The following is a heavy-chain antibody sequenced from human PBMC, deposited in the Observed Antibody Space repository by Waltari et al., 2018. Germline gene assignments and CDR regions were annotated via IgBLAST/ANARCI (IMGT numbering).Heavy chain of an antibody. J-gene: IGHJ4*02. CDR2: IRRDGDWT. CDR1: GFTFHAYT. Sequence: EVQLAESGGVVVQPGGSLRLSCAASGFTFHAYTMHWVCQAPGKGRGWFSLIRRDGDWTYYADSVKGRFTISRDNRKNSLYLQMNSLRIEDTAFYYCVKEHSSGWPNFDYWGQGTLVTVSS. V-gene: IGHV3-43*01. D-gene: IGHD6-19*01. CDR3: VKEHSSGWPNFDY.